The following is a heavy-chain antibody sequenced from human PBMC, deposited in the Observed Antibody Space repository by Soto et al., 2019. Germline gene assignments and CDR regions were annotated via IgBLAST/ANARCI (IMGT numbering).Heavy chain of an antibody. CDR1: GYTFTSYG. D-gene: IGHD2-2*01. J-gene: IGHJ5*02. CDR2: ISAYNGNT. Sequence: QVQLVQSGAEVKKPGASVKVSCKASGYTFTSYGISWVRQAPGQGLEWMGWISAYNGNTNYAQKLQGRVTMTTDTSTSTAYMELRSLRSDDTAVYYCAGYCSSTSCYAFRDWFDPWGQGTLVTVSS. V-gene: IGHV1-18*01. CDR3: AGYCSSTSCYAFRDWFDP.